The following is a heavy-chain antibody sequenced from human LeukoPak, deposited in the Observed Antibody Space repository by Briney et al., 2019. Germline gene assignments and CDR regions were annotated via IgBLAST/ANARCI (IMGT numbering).Heavy chain of an antibody. CDR3: IAHFPYFYGFDV. CDR2: IKSEGEGATT. CDR1: GFTIGTAW. D-gene: IGHD3-3*02. V-gene: IGHV3-15*01. J-gene: IGHJ6*04. Sequence: GVSLRLSCVSSGFTIGTAWMSWVRQAPGKGLQWLGHIKSEGEGATTDYAAPAKGRFAISRDDSKNMIYLQMSSLKIDDTAIYYCIAHFPYFYGFDVWGKGTTVTVSS.